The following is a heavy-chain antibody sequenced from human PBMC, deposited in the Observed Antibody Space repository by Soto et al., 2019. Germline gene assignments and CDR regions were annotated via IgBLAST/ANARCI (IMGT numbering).Heavy chain of an antibody. CDR2: INPNSGGT. CDR3: ASLTGRTVVPAVHC. V-gene: IGHV1-2*02. CDR1: GYTFTGYY. D-gene: IGHD2-2*01. Sequence: ASVKVSCKASGYTFTGYYMHWVRQAPGQGLEWMGWINPNSGGTNYAQKFQGRVTMTRDTSISTAYMELSRLRSDDTAVYYCASLTGRTVVPAVHCWGQGTLVTVSS. J-gene: IGHJ4*02.